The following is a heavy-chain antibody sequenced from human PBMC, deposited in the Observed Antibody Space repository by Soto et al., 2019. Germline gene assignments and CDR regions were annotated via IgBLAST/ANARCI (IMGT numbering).Heavy chain of an antibody. J-gene: IGHJ1*01. CDR3: ARDRDSSGWYYGNFQH. Sequence: QVQLVQSGAEVKKPGGSVKVSCTASGYTFTGYYMHWVRQAPGQGLEWMGWINPNSGGTNYAQKVQGRVTVTRDTSISTAYMELSRLRSDETAVYYCARDRDSSGWYYGNFQHWGQGTLVTVSS. D-gene: IGHD6-19*01. CDR2: INPNSGGT. CDR1: GYTFTGYY. V-gene: IGHV1-2*02.